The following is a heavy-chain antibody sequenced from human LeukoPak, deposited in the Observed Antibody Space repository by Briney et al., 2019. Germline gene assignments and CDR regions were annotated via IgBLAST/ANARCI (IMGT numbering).Heavy chain of an antibody. J-gene: IGHJ6*03. CDR3: ARGRGAYYYYMDV. D-gene: IGHD3-10*01. CDR2: IYSGGTT. V-gene: IGHV3-53*01. Sequence: GGSLRLSCAASGFAVSSNYMSWVRLAPGKGLEWVSVIYSGGTTYYADSVKGRFTISRDNSKNTLYLQMNSLRAEDTAVYYCARGRGAYYYYMDVWGKGTTVTVSS. CDR1: GFAVSSNY.